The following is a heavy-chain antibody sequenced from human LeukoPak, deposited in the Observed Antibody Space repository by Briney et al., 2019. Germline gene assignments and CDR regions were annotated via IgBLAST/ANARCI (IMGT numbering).Heavy chain of an antibody. Sequence: SETLSLTCGVSGYSISSGYFWGWLRQPPGELQGWIWSNYHSGSTYYNPSLKGRVTISVDTSKNQFSLKLRSVTAADTALYYCARWDSGEWFHDAFDIWGQGTRVTVSS. J-gene: IGHJ3*02. CDR1: GYSISSGYF. D-gene: IGHD3-3*01. CDR2: NYHSGST. V-gene: IGHV4-38-2*01. CDR3: ARWDSGEWFHDAFDI.